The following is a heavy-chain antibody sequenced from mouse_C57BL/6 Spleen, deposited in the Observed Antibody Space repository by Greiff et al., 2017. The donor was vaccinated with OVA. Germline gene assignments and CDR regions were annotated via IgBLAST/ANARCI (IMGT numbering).Heavy chain of an antibody. Sequence: EVQLQQSGPELVKPGASVKIPCKASGYTFTDYNMDWVKQSHGKSLEWIGDINPNNGGTIYNQKFKGKATLAVDKSSSTAYMELRSLTSEDTAVYYCARGSYYGNYYFDYWGQGTTLTVSS. D-gene: IGHD2-10*01. J-gene: IGHJ2*01. CDR2: INPNNGGT. V-gene: IGHV1-18*01. CDR1: GYTFTDYN. CDR3: ARGSYYGNYYFDY.